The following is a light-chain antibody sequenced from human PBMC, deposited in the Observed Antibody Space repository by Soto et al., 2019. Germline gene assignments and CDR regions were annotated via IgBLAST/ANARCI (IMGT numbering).Light chain of an antibody. V-gene: IGLV2-23*02. CDR3: SSYVSCNVLVL. CDR1: SSDVGTYAL. CDR2: EVT. Sequence: QSALTQPASVSGSPGQSITISCTGTSSDVGTYALVSWFQQHPGRAPKLIIYEVTRRPSGVSDRFSGSKSGDTASLTISGLQSEDEADYYCSSYVSCNVLVLFGGGTKLTVL. J-gene: IGLJ3*02.